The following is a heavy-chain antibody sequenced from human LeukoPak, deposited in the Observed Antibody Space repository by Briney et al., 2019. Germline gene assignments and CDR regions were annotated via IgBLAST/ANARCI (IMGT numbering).Heavy chain of an antibody. D-gene: IGHD6-13*01. CDR2: ISGSGGST. CDR1: GFTFSSYA. CDR3: AKVPGYSSLLAYFDY. Sequence: GGSLRLSCAASGFTFSSYAMSWVRQAPGKGLEWVSAISGSGGSTYYADSVKGRFTISRDNSKNTLYLQMNSLRAEDTAVYYCAKVPGYSSLLAYFDYWGQGTLVIVSS. V-gene: IGHV3-23*01. J-gene: IGHJ4*02.